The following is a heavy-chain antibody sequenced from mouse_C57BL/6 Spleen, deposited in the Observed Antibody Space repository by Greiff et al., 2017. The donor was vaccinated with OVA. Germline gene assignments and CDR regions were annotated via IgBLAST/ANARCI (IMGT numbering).Heavy chain of an antibody. Sequence: VQGVESGPGLVQPSQSLSITCTVSGFSLTSYGVHWVRQSPGKGLEWLGVIWSGGSTDYNAAFISRLSISKDNSKSQVFFKMNSLQADDTAIYYCARGSLITTVVAHWYFDVWGTGTTVTVSS. CDR2: IWSGGST. CDR3: ARGSLITTVVAHWYFDV. D-gene: IGHD1-1*01. CDR1: GFSLTSYG. V-gene: IGHV2-2*01. J-gene: IGHJ1*03.